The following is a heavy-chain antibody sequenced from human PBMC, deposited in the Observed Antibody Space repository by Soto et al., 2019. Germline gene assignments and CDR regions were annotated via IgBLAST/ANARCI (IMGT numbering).Heavy chain of an antibody. J-gene: IGHJ4*02. V-gene: IGHV1-18*01. D-gene: IGHD2-21*01. CDR2: ISANNDNT. CDR1: GYTFTTYG. Sequence: QVQLVQSGAEVKMPGASVKVSCKASGYTFTTYGIAWVRQAPGQAPEWVGWISANNDNTHLAQKLQGRVTMTTDTSXVPVHMELRSLGSDDTAVYYCARVGCVGSTCYVGGYWGQGTLVTVSS. CDR3: ARVGCVGSTCYVGGY.